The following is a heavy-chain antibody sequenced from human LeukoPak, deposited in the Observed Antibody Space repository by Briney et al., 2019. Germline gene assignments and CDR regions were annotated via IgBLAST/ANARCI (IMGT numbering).Heavy chain of an antibody. Sequence: PGGSPRLSCAASGFTFSSYAMSWVRQAPGKGLEWVSAISGSGGSTYYADSVKGRFTISRDNSKNTLYLQMNSLRAEDTAVYYCAGRGIVVVRYFDYWGQGTLVTVSS. CDR3: AGRGIVVVRYFDY. J-gene: IGHJ4*02. CDR1: GFTFSSYA. CDR2: ISGSGGST. D-gene: IGHD2-2*01. V-gene: IGHV3-23*01.